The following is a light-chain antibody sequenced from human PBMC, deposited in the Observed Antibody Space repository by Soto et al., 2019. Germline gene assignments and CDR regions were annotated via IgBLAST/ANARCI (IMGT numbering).Light chain of an antibody. J-gene: IGLJ3*02. CDR3: CSYAGDSTWV. V-gene: IGLV2-23*01. CDR2: EAI. Sequence: QSALTQPASVSGSPGQSITISCTGSRNDIGSFRFVSWYQQHPGKAPKVIIYEAIKRPSGVSDRFSASKSGNTASLTISGLQAEDEADYYCCSYAGDSTWVFGGGTKLTVL. CDR1: RNDIGSFRF.